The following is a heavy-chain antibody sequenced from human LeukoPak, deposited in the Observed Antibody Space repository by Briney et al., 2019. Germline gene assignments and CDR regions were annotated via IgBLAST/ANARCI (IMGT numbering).Heavy chain of an antibody. J-gene: IGHJ4*02. CDR1: GYTFTSFG. CDR3: AIRTGTYPYYFDY. CDR2: ISTYNGNT. Sequence: GASVKVSCKASGYTFTSFGLSWLRQAPGQGFEWMGWISTYNGNTNYAQKLQGRVTMTTDTSTRTAYMDLRSLRPDYTAVYYCAIRTGTYPYYFDYWGQGTLVTVSS. V-gene: IGHV1-18*01. D-gene: IGHD1-26*01.